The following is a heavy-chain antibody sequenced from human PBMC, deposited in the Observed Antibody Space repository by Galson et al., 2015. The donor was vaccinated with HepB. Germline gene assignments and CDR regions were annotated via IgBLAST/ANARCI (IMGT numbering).Heavy chain of an antibody. CDR2: IIPIFGTA. Sequence: SVKVSCKASGGTFSSYAISWVRQAPGQGLEWMGGIIPIFGTANYAQKFQGRVTITADESTSTAYMELSSLRSEDTAAYYCARARGINIVVVPAATPQSWYFDLWGRGTLVTVSS. D-gene: IGHD2-2*01. V-gene: IGHV1-69*13. CDR1: GGTFSSYA. J-gene: IGHJ2*01. CDR3: ARARGINIVVVPAATPQSWYFDL.